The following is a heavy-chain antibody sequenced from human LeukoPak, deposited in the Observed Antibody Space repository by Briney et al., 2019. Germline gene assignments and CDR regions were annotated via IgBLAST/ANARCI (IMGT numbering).Heavy chain of an antibody. Sequence: ASVKVSCKASGYTFTGYYLHWVRQAPGQGLEWMGWINPKSGGTNYAQKFQGRVTMTRDTSISTAYMELSSLRSDDTAVFYCAREDAFSSGHDSWGQGTLVTVSS. CDR3: AREDAFSSGHDS. V-gene: IGHV1-2*02. D-gene: IGHD3-22*01. J-gene: IGHJ4*02. CDR2: INPKSGGT. CDR1: GYTFTGYY.